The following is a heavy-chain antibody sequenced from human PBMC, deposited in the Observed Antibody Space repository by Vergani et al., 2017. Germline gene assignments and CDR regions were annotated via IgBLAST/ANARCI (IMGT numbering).Heavy chain of an antibody. CDR1: GFTFSSYG. D-gene: IGHD3-10*01. J-gene: IGHJ6*03. CDR2: MSYGGSNK. V-gene: IGHV3-30*18. CDR3: AKDPYSSGSNNYYYYYMDV. Sequence: QVQLVESGGGLVQPGRSLRLSCAASGFTFSSYGMHWVRQAPGKGLEWVAGMSYGGSNKYYADSVKGRFTISRDNSKNTLYLQMNSLRAEDTAVYYCAKDPYSSGSNNYYYYYMDVWGKGTTVTVSS.